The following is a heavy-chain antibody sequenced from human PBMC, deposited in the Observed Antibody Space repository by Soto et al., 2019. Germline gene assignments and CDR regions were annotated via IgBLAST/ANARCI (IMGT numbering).Heavy chain of an antibody. J-gene: IGHJ4*02. Sequence: EVQLLESGGGVVQPGGSLRLSCAASGFSFSSYAMNWVRQAPGKGLEWVSAITTSGGTRYYADSVKGRFTIYRDNSKNTLYLQIDGEGGVDKAINYCAKGPRGAVDGTERYFDYWGQGTLVTVSS. V-gene: IGHV3-23*01. D-gene: IGHD6-19*01. CDR1: GFSFSSYA. CDR3: AKGPRGAVDGTERYFDY. CDR2: ITTSGGTR.